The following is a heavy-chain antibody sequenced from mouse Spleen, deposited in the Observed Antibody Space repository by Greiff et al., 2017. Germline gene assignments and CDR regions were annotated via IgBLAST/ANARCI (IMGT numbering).Heavy chain of an antibody. CDR1: GFTFSDYG. CDR3: ARRTTATSFDY. V-gene: IGHV5-17*01. Sequence: EVHLVESGGGLVKPGGSLKLSCAASGFTFSDYGMYWVRQAPEKGLEWVAYISSGSSTIYYADTVKGRFTISRDNAKNTLFLQMTSLRSEDTAMYYCARRTTATSFDYWGQGTTLTVSS. D-gene: IGHD1-2*01. CDR2: ISSGSSTI. J-gene: IGHJ2*01.